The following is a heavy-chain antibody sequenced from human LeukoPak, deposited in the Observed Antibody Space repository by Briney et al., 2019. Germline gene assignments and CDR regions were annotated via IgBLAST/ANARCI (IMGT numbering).Heavy chain of an antibody. Sequence: GASVKVSCKASGGTFSSYAISWVRQAPGQGLEWMGGIIPISGTANYAQKFQGRVTITADESTSTAYMELSSLRSEDTAVYYCARAGNFWSGPNWFDPWGQGTLVTVSS. CDR1: GGTFSSYA. J-gene: IGHJ5*02. CDR3: ARAGNFWSGPNWFDP. CDR2: IIPISGTA. V-gene: IGHV1-69*13. D-gene: IGHD3-3*01.